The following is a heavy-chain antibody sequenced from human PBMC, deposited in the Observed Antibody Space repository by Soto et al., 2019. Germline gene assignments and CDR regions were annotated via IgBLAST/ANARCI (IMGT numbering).Heavy chain of an antibody. Sequence: GRSLRLSCAACRFTFTSCGMHLVRQVRGKGLEWVAVIWYDENNKYYADSVKGRFTISRDNSKNTLYLQMNSLRAEDTAVYYCARGSGWYGEYWGQGSLSIVST. CDR2: IWYDENNK. CDR1: RFTFTSCG. J-gene: IGHJ4*02. CDR3: ARGSGWYGEY. V-gene: IGHV3-33*01. D-gene: IGHD6-13*01.